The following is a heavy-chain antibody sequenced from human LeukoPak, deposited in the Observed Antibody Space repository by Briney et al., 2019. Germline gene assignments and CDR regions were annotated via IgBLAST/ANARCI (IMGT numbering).Heavy chain of an antibody. Sequence: GESLRISCKGSGYSFTSSWIGWARQMPGKGLEWMAIINPGDSDTRYSPSFQGQVTISADKSISTVYLQWGSLKASDTAMYYCARQPGAGWFDPWGQGTLVTVSS. CDR2: INPGDSDT. J-gene: IGHJ5*02. V-gene: IGHV5-51*01. CDR1: GYSFTSSW. CDR3: ARQPGAGWFDP. D-gene: IGHD3-10*01.